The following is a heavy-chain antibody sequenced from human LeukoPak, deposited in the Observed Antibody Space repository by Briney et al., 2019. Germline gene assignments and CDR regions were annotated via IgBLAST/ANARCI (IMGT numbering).Heavy chain of an antibody. Sequence: SETLSLTCAVYGGSFSGYYWSWIRQPPGKGLEWIGEINHSGSTNYNPSLKSRVTISVDTSKNQFSLKLSSVTAADTAVYYCARRWGYCSDGSCLRLNWFDPWGQGTLVTVSS. CDR2: INHSGST. CDR3: ARRWGYCSDGSCLRLNWFDP. D-gene: IGHD2-15*01. CDR1: GGSFSGYY. J-gene: IGHJ5*02. V-gene: IGHV4-34*01.